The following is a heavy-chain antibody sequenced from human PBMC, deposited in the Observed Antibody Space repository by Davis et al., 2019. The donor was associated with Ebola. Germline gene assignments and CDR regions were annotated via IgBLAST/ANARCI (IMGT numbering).Heavy chain of an antibody. CDR2: ISSSSSYT. V-gene: IGHV3-11*06. D-gene: IGHD1-26*01. Sequence: GESLKISCAASGFTFSDYYMSWIRQAPGKGLEWVSYISSSSSYTNYADSVKGRFTISRDNAKNSLYLQMNSLRAEDTAVYYCARSYSGSRIYDYWGQGTLVTVSS. CDR3: ARSYSGSRIYDY. CDR1: GFTFSDYY. J-gene: IGHJ4*02.